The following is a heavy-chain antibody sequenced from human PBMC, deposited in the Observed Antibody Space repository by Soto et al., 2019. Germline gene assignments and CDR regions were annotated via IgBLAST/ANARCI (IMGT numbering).Heavy chain of an antibody. D-gene: IGHD1-1*01. CDR1: GFAFQNHG. Sequence: EVQLVESGGSVIRPVGSLRLSCAASGFAFQNHGMDWVRQVPGKGLEWVAGISGSGVNAGYADSVKGRFTISRDNGDNSLYLEINNLGVEDTALYHCARKPHWQYWYFDLWGRGTLVTVSS. V-gene: IGHV3-20*01. CDR2: ISGSGVNA. J-gene: IGHJ2*01. CDR3: ARKPHWQYWYFDL.